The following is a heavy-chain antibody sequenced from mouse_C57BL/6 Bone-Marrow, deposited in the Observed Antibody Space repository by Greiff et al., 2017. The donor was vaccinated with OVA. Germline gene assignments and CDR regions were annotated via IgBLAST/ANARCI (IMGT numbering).Heavy chain of an antibody. CDR2: IRNKANNHET. J-gene: IGHJ3*01. V-gene: IGHV6-6*01. Sequence: DVMVVESGGGLVQPGGSMKLSCAASGFTFSDAWMDWVRQSPEKGLEWVAEIRNKANNHETYYAESVKGRFTISRDDSKSSVYLQMNSLRAEDTGIYYWTSGGYYGSSPFAYGGQGTLVTVSA. CDR1: GFTFSDAW. CDR3: TSGGYYGSSPFAY. D-gene: IGHD1-1*01.